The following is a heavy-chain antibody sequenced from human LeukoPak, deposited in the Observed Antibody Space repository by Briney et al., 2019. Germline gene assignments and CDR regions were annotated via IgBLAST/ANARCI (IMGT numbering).Heavy chain of an antibody. CDR1: CYSISSGYY. J-gene: IGHJ5*02. V-gene: IGHV4-38-2*02. CDR2: IYHSGST. CDR3: ARDTKVLERRKNWFDP. D-gene: IGHD4/OR15-4a*01. Sequence: SETLSLTCTVSCYSISSGYYWGWIRQPPGKGLEWIGSIYHSGSTYYNPSLKSRVTISVDTSKNQFSLKLSSVTAADTAVYYCARDTKVLERRKNWFDPWGQGTLVTVSS.